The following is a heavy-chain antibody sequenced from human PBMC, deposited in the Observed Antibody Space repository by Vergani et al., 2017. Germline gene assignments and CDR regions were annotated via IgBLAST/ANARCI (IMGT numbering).Heavy chain of an antibody. J-gene: IGHJ2*01. V-gene: IGHV3-23*01. D-gene: IGHD3-10*01. CDR2: ISGSGGST. Sequence: EVQLLESGGGLVQPGGSLRLSCAASGFTFSSYAMSWVRQAPGKGLEWVSAISGSGGSTYYADSVKGRFTISRDNSKNTLYLQMNSLRAEDTAVYYCAKEGPNYYGSGRLYWYFDLWGRGTLVTVSS. CDR3: AKEGPNYYGSGRLYWYFDL. CDR1: GFTFSSYA.